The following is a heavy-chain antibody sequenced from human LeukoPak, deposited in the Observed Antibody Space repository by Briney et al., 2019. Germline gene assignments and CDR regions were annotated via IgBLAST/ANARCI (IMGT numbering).Heavy chain of an antibody. CDR1: GGSISSGGYS. Sequence: SQTLSLTCDVSGGSISSGGYSWSWIRQPPGKGLEWIGYAYQGGSTYYNPSLKSRVTISVDRSKNQFSLKVSSVTAADTAVYYCARGEAYCGGDCYLDWGQGTLVTVSS. D-gene: IGHD2-21*02. CDR3: ARGEAYCGGDCYLD. CDR2: AYQGGST. J-gene: IGHJ4*02. V-gene: IGHV4-30-2*01.